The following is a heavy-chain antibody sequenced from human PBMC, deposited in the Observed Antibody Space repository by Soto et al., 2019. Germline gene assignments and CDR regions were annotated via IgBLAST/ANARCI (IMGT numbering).Heavy chain of an antibody. CDR1: GFTFSSYS. J-gene: IGHJ4*02. Sequence: GGSLRLSCAASGFTFSSYSMNWVRQAPGKGLEWVSSISSSSSYIYYADSVKGRFTISRDNAKNSLYLQMNSLRAEDTALYYCARTLLQVAGPDYWGQGTLVTVSS. D-gene: IGHD6-19*01. CDR2: ISSSSSYI. CDR3: ARTLLQVAGPDY. V-gene: IGHV3-21*01.